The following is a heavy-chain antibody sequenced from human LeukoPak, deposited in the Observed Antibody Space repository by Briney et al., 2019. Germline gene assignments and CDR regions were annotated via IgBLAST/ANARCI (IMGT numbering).Heavy chain of an antibody. Sequence: SQTLSLTCTVSGGSISSGGYYWSWIRQPPGKGLEWIGYIYYSGSTNYNPSLKSRVTISVDTSKNQFSLKLSSVTAADTAVYYCARVPYYDFPFDPWGQGTLVTVSS. CDR1: GGSISSGGYY. V-gene: IGHV4-61*08. D-gene: IGHD3-3*01. CDR3: ARVPYYDFPFDP. J-gene: IGHJ5*02. CDR2: IYYSGST.